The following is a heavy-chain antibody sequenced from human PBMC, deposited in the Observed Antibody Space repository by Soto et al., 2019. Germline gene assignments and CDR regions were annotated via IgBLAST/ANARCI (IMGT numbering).Heavy chain of an antibody. Sequence: SETLSLTCAASGGSISSGGYSRSWIRQPPGKGLEWIGYIYHSGSTYYNPSLNSRVTISVDRSKNQFSLKLSSVTAADTAVYYCARAGGCSGGSCYPGWFDPWGQGTLVTVSS. V-gene: IGHV4-30-2*01. CDR2: IYHSGST. CDR1: GGSISSGGYS. CDR3: ARAGGCSGGSCYPGWFDP. D-gene: IGHD2-15*01. J-gene: IGHJ5*02.